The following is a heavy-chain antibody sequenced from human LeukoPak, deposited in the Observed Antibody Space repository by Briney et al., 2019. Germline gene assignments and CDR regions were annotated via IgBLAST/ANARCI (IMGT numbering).Heavy chain of an antibody. J-gene: IGHJ6*03. CDR3: ARSIPGTVDTAMVGYYYMDV. D-gene: IGHD5-18*01. CDR2: IIPIFGTA. V-gene: IGHV1-69*05. Sequence: ASVKVSCKASGGTFSSYAISWVRQAPGQGLEWTGGIIPIFGTANYAQKFQGRVTITTDESTSTAYMELSSLRSEDTAVYYCARSIPGTVDTAMVGYYYMDVWGKGTTVTVSS. CDR1: GGTFSSYA.